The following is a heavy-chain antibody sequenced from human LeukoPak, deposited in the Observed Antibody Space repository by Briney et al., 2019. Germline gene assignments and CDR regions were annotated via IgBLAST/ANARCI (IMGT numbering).Heavy chain of an antibody. Sequence: SETLSLTCTVSGGSISSYYWSWIRQPPGKGLEWIGYIYYSGSTNYNPSLKSRVTISVDTSKNQFSLKLSSVTAADTAVYYCARHEGSSGYDRFDFWGQGTLVTVSS. CDR1: GGSISSYY. J-gene: IGHJ4*02. V-gene: IGHV4-59*08. CDR3: ARHEGSSGYDRFDF. D-gene: IGHD5-12*01. CDR2: IYYSGST.